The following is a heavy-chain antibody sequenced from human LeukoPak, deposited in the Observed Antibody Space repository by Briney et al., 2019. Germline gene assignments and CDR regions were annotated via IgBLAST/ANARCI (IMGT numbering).Heavy chain of an antibody. CDR3: ARCSVPAGVSWFDP. CDR2: ISSSSSYI. Sequence: GGSLRLSCAASGSTFSSYSMNWVRQAPGKGLEWVSSISSSSSYIYYADSVKGRFTISRDNAKNSLYLQMNSLRAEDTAVYYCARCSVPAGVSWFDPWGQGTLVTVSS. D-gene: IGHD2-2*01. CDR1: GSTFSSYS. V-gene: IGHV3-21*01. J-gene: IGHJ5*02.